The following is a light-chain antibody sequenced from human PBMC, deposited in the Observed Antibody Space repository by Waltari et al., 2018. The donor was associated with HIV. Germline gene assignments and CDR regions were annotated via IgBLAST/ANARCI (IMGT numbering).Light chain of an antibody. Sequence: QSVLTQPPSASGPPGQRVTMSCSGSSSNIGRNTVNWYQQLPGTAPKLLIFSDTQRPSGVPDRFSGSKSSTSASLAISGLQSEDEGDYYCAAWDDSLNGHWVFGGGTRVTVL. J-gene: IGLJ3*02. V-gene: IGLV1-44*01. CDR2: SDT. CDR3: AAWDDSLNGHWV. CDR1: SSNIGRNT.